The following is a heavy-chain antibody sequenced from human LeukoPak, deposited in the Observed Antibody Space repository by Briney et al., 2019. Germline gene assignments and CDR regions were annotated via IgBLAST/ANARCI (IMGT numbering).Heavy chain of an antibody. CDR1: GYTFTNNW. CDR3: ARGRGRIDP. Sequence: PGGSLRLSCEASGYTFTNNWMTWFRQAPGKGLEWVANVNEDGSEQNYLDSVKGRFTISRDNAKNSVYLQMNNLRVEETVVYYCARGRGRIDPWGQGTLVTVSS. D-gene: IGHD5-24*01. V-gene: IGHV3-7*01. CDR2: VNEDGSEQ. J-gene: IGHJ5*02.